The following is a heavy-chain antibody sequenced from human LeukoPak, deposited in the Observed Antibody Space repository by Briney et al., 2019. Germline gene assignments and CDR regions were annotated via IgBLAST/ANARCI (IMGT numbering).Heavy chain of an antibody. V-gene: IGHV3-23*01. CDR1: GFTFSSYA. D-gene: IGHD2-2*01. CDR2: ISGSGGST. J-gene: IGHJ4*02. Sequence: PGGSLRLSCAASGFTFSSYAMSWVRQAPGKGLEWVSGISGSGGSTYYADSVKGRFTISRDNSKNTLYLQMNSLRAEDTAVYYCAKSVGRYCSSTSCSAFDYWGQGTPVTVSS. CDR3: AKSVGRYCSSTSCSAFDY.